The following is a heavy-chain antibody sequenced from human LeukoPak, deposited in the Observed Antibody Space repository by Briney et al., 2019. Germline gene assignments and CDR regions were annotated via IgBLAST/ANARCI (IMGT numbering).Heavy chain of an antibody. CDR2: IYYSGST. CDR1: GGSFSSRSYY. D-gene: IGHD5-12*01. Sequence: PSETLSLTCTVSGGSFSSRSYYWGWIRQPPGKGLEWIGSIYYSGSTYFNPSLKSRVTISADTSKNQFSLKLTSVTAEDTAVYYCAGQPWGYHSWFDPWGQGSLVTVSS. J-gene: IGHJ5*02. V-gene: IGHV4-39*01. CDR3: AGQPWGYHSWFDP.